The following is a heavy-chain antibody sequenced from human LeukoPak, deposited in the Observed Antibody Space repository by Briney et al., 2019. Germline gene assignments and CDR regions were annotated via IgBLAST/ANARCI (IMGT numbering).Heavy chain of an antibody. CDR3: ARGGLGGGSFFDY. Sequence: SETLSLTCTVSGGSISSSTYYWGWIRQPPGKGLEWIGSIYYSGSTYYNPSLKSRVTISLDTSKNQFSLKLSSVTAADTAVYYCARGGLGGGSFFDYWGQGTLVTVSS. CDR1: GGSISSSTYY. D-gene: IGHD2-15*01. CDR2: IYYSGST. V-gene: IGHV4-39*07. J-gene: IGHJ4*02.